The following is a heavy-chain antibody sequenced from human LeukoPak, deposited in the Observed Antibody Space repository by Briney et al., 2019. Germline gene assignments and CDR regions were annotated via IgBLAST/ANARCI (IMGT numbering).Heavy chain of an antibody. V-gene: IGHV3-21*01. CDR2: ISSSSSYI. D-gene: IGHD1-26*01. CDR3: ARDLVGATVDY. CDR1: GFTFSSYS. J-gene: IGHJ4*02. Sequence: GGSLRLSCAASGFTFSSYSMNWVRQAPGKGLEWVSSISSSSSYIYYADSVKGRFTISRDNAKNSLYLQMNSQRAEDTAVYYCARDLVGATVDYWGQGTLVTVSS.